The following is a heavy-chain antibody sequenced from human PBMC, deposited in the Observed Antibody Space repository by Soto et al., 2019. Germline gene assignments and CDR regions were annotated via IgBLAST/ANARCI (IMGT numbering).Heavy chain of an antibody. J-gene: IGHJ4*02. CDR3: ARAHYYDSSGYYPNFDY. V-gene: IGHV1-8*01. D-gene: IGHD3-22*01. Sequence: QVQLVQSGAEVKKPGASVKVSCKASGYTFTSYDINWVRQATGQGLKWMGWMNPNSGNTGYAQKFQGRVTMTRNTSISTAYMELSSLRSEDTAVYYCARAHYYDSSGYYPNFDYWGQGTLVTVSS. CDR2: MNPNSGNT. CDR1: GYTFTSYD.